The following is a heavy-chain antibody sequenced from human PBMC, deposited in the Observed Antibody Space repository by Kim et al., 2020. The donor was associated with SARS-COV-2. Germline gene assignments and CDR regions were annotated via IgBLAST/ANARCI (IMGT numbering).Heavy chain of an antibody. J-gene: IGHJ3*02. D-gene: IGHD3-22*01. CDR3: AKDLGYYDSSGYYDAFDI. V-gene: IGHV3-23*01. Sequence: GRFTISGDNAKTTLYLQMNSLRAEDTAVYYCAKDLGYYDSSGYYDAFDIWGQGTMVTVSS.